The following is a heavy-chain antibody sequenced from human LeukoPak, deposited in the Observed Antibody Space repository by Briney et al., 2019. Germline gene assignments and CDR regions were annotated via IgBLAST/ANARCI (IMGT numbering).Heavy chain of an antibody. CDR1: GFTFSSYW. V-gene: IGHV3-7*01. Sequence: GGSLRLSCAASGFTFSSYWMSWVRQAPGKGLEWVANIKQDGSEKYYVDSVKGRFTISRDNAKNSLYLQMNSLRAEDTAVYYCAREPSSGSVSSWYPLDYWGQGTLVTVSS. CDR2: IKQDGSEK. D-gene: IGHD6-13*01. CDR3: AREPSSGSVSSWYPLDY. J-gene: IGHJ4*02.